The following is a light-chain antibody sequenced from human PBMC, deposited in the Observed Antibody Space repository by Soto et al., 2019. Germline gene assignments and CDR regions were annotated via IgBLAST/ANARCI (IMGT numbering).Light chain of an antibody. CDR3: SSHGGSNNPYV. CDR2: DVT. Sequence: QSALTQPPSASGSPGQSVAISCTGTSSDIGGYNFVSWYQQHPGKAPKLMIYDVTKRPSGVPDRFSGSNSGNTATLIVSGLQAEDEADYYCSSHGGSNNPYVFGPGTKLTVL. V-gene: IGLV2-8*01. J-gene: IGLJ1*01. CDR1: SSDIGGYNF.